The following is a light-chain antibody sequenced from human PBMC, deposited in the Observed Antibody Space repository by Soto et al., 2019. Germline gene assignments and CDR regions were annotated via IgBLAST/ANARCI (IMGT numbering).Light chain of an antibody. J-gene: IGKJ5*01. CDR3: QQTYSSPIT. Sequence: SHSPFPLSASVGDSIAITCRASQSISSYLNWYQQKPGKAPKLLISAASILQSGVPSRFSGSGSGTDFTLTISNLQPEDFAGYYCQQTYSSPITFGQGTRLDIK. CDR1: QSISSY. V-gene: IGKV1-39*01. CDR2: AAS.